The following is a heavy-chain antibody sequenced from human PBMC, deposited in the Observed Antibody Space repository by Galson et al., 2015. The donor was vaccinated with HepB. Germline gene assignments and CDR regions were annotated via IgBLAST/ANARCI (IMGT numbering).Heavy chain of an antibody. CDR1: GDTFSSQA. J-gene: IGHJ4*02. Sequence: SVKVSCKASGDTFSSQAINWVRQAPGQGLEWMGRIIPILGTANYAHKFQGRVTITTHKSTNTAYMELSSLRSEDTAVYYCANMVGYSGYDFTSIWGQGTLVTVSS. CDR3: ANMVGYSGYDFTSI. CDR2: IIPILGTA. D-gene: IGHD5-12*01. V-gene: IGHV1-69*04.